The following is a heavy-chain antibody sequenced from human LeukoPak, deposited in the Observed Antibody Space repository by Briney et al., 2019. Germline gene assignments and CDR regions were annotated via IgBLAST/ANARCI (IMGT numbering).Heavy chain of an antibody. D-gene: IGHD4-17*01. CDR3: AKDSTDWYFDL. J-gene: IGHJ2*01. CDR1: GFTFDDYA. CDR2: ISWNSGSI. V-gene: IGHV3-9*01. Sequence: GGSLRLSCAASGFTFDDYAMHWVRQAPGKGLEWVSGISWNSGSIGYADSVKGRFTISRDNAKNSLYLQMISLRAEDTVFYYCAKDSTDWYFDLWGRGTLVTVSS.